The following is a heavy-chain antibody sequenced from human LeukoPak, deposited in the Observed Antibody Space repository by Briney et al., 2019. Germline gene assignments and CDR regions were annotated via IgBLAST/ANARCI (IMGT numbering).Heavy chain of an antibody. J-gene: IGHJ4*02. CDR1: GGSFSGYY. CDR3: ARGGRWLQLEGVFDY. V-gene: IGHV4-34*01. Sequence: KPSETLSLTCAVYGGSFSGYYWSWIRQPPGKGLEWIGEINHSGSTNYNPSLKSRVTISVDTSKNQFSLKLSSVTAADTAVYYCARGGRWLQLEGVFDYWGQGTLVTVSS. D-gene: IGHD5-24*01. CDR2: INHSGST.